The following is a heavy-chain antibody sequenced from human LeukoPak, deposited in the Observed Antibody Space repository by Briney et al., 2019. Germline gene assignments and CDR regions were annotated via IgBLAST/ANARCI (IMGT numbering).Heavy chain of an antibody. CDR1: GGSVSSSSYY. CDR2: IYYSGST. J-gene: IGHJ4*02. Sequence: SETLSLTCTVSGGSVSSSSYYWGWIRQPPGKGLEWIGSIYYSGSTYYNPSLKSRVTISVDTSKNQFSLKLSSVTAADTAAYYCARHQLLGDYSDYWGQGTLVTVSS. D-gene: IGHD1-7*01. V-gene: IGHV4-39*01. CDR3: ARHQLLGDYSDY.